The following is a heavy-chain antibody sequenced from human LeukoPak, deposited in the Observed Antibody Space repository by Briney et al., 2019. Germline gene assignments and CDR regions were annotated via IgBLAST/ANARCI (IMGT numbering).Heavy chain of an antibody. J-gene: IGHJ4*02. V-gene: IGHV1-8*01. CDR2: MNPNSGNT. Sequence: ASVKVSCKASGYTFTSYDINWVRQATGQGLEWMGWMNPNSGNTGYAQKLQGRVTMTTDTSTSTAYMELRSLRSDDTAVYYCARDHNRITMVRGVRLLGYWGQGTLVTVSS. CDR3: ARDHNRITMVRGVRLLGY. CDR1: GYTFTSYD. D-gene: IGHD3-10*01.